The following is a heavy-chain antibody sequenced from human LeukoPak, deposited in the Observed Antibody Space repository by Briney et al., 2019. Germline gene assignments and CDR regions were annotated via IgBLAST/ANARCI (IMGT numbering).Heavy chain of an antibody. CDR2: FDPEDGET. CDR1: GYTLTELS. Sequence: ASVKVSCKVSGYTLTELSMHWVRQAPGKGLEWMGGFDPEDGETICAQKFQGRVTMTEDTSTDTAYMELSSLRSEDTAVYYCAALRFLEWLSSAYDYWGQGTLVTVSS. CDR3: AALRFLEWLSSAYDY. V-gene: IGHV1-24*01. J-gene: IGHJ4*02. D-gene: IGHD3-3*01.